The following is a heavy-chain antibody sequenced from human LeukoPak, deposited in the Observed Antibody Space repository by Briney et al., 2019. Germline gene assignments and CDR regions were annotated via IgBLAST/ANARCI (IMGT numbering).Heavy chain of an antibody. CDR1: GGSFSDYY. J-gene: IGHJ4*01. V-gene: IGHV4-34*01. D-gene: IGHD3-22*01. CDR3: ARVQDFETRGYFLGY. CDR2: INHSGST. Sequence: SETLSLTCAVYGGSFSDYYWNWIRQPPGKGLEWIGEINHSGSTNYNPSLKSRVTMSVDTFKNQFSLTLSSVTAADTAVYYCARVQDFETRGYFLGYWGHVTLVTVSS.